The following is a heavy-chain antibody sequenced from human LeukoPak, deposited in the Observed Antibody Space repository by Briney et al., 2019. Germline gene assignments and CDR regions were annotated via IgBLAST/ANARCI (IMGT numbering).Heavy chain of an antibody. CDR1: GFPFSSYA. J-gene: IGHJ5*02. D-gene: IGHD6-6*01. CDR3: AKGYSSSKNWFDP. Sequence: GGSLRLSCAASGFPFSSYAMSWVRQAPGKGLEWVSAISGSGGSTYYADSVKGRFTISRDNSKNTLYLQMNSLRAEHTAVYYCAKGYSSSKNWFDPWGQGTLVTVSS. CDR2: ISGSGGST. V-gene: IGHV3-23*01.